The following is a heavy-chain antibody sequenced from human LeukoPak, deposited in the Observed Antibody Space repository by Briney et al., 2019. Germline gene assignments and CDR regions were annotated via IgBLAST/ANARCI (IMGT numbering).Heavy chain of an antibody. CDR2: IYYSGST. CDR1: GGSISSYY. D-gene: IGHD3-10*01. CDR3: ARDSGTTGEVKFDP. J-gene: IGHJ5*02. V-gene: IGHV4-59*12. Sequence: SETLSLTCTVSGGSISSYYWGWIRQPPGKGLEWIGYIYYSGSTNYNPSLKSRVTMSIDTSKNQFSLNLISVTAADTAVYYCARDSGTTGEVKFDPWGQGTLVTVSS.